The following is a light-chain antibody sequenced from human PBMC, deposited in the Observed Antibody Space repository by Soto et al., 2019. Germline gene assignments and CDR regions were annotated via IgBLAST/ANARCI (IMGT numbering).Light chain of an antibody. J-gene: IGKJ4*01. CDR3: QAYYTTLS. CDR2: WAS. CDR1: QSVLYNSDNKNY. V-gene: IGKV4-1*01. Sequence: DIVMTQSPDSLAVSLRERATINCKSSQSVLYNSDNKNYLAWYQQKAGQPPKLLIDWASTRASGVADRFSGSGAGAYFTLTINNLQADDVAVYYCQAYYTTLSFGGGTKVEIK.